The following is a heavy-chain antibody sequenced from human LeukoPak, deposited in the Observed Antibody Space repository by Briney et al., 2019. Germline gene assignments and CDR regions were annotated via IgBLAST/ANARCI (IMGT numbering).Heavy chain of an antibody. CDR2: ISYDGSNK. J-gene: IGHJ6*02. V-gene: IGHV3-30*04. D-gene: IGHD6-19*01. CDR1: GFTFSSYA. CDR3: ASRAVAVRYYYYGMDV. Sequence: PGGSLRLSCAASGFTFSSYAMHWVRQAPGKGLKWVAVISYDGSNKYYADSVKGRFTISRDNSKNTLYLQMNSLRAEDTAVYYCASRAVAVRYYYYGMDVWGQGTTVTVSS.